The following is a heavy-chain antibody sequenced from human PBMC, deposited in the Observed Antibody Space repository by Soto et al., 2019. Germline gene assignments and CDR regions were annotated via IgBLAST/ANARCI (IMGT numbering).Heavy chain of an antibody. V-gene: IGHV5-51*01. CDR1: GYSFTSYW. CDR3: ARHVGGTYYYYYGMDV. Sequence: ESLKISCKGSGYSFTSYWIGWVRQMPGKGLEWMGIIYPGDSGTRYSPSFQGQVTISADKSISTAYLQWSSPKASDTAMYYCARHVGGTYYYYYGMDVWGQGTTVTVSS. D-gene: IGHD3-16*01. CDR2: IYPGDSGT. J-gene: IGHJ6*02.